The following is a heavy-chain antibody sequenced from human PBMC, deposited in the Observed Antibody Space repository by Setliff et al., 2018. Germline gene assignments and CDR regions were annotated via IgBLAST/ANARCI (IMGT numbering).Heavy chain of an antibody. CDR3: ARQGGAIEYGENARVFDS. D-gene: IGHD1-1*01. Sequence: SETLSLTCSVSGVSVSDYYWSWIRQPAGRGLEYIGRIYTSGATNYNPSLRSRVAISVDKSENQLSLNLTSVTAADTAVYYCARQGGAIEYGENARVFDSWGQGILVTVSS. V-gene: IGHV4-4*07. J-gene: IGHJ4*02. CDR2: IYTSGAT. CDR1: GVSVSDYY.